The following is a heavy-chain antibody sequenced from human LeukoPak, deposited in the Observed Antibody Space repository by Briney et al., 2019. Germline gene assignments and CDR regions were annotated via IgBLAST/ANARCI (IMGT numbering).Heavy chain of an antibody. J-gene: IGHJ3*02. CDR1: GFTFSRYS. D-gene: IGHD2-2*01. Sequence: GGSLRLSCVGSGFTFSRYSMNWVRQAPGKGLEWISYITSSGNTIYYADSVKGRFTISRDNAKSSLYLQMNSLRAEDTAVYYCARVGCSSTSCYVESEVHDAFDIWGQGTMVTVSS. CDR2: ITSSGNTI. CDR3: ARVGCSSTSCYVESEVHDAFDI. V-gene: IGHV3-48*04.